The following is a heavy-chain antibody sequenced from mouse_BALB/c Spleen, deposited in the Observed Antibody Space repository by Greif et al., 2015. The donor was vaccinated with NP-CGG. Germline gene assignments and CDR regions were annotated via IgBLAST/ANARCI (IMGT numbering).Heavy chain of an antibody. CDR2: INSNGGST. CDR1: GFTFSSYG. J-gene: IGHJ4*01. Sequence: EVQGVESGGGLVQPGGSLKLSCAASGFTFSSYGMSWVRQTSDKRLELVATINSNGGSTYYPDSVKGRFTISRDNAKNTLYLQMSSLKSEDTAMYYCARDLDYGFYYAMDYWGQGTSVTVSS. V-gene: IGHV5-6-3*01. D-gene: IGHD1-1*01. CDR3: ARDLDYGFYYAMDY.